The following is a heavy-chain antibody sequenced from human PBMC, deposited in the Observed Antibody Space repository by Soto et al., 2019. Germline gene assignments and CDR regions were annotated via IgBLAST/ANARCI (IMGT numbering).Heavy chain of an antibody. D-gene: IGHD6-13*01. CDR1: GFTFSDSW. V-gene: IGHV3-7*01. Sequence: GGSLRLSCAASGFTFSDSWMSWVRQAPGKGLEWVANIKKDGSDKYYVNSVKGRFTVSRDNAVNSLYLQMNSLRAEDTAVYYCATSSAAPGNYWGQGTLVTVSS. CDR2: IKKDGSDK. J-gene: IGHJ4*02. CDR3: ATSSAAPGNY.